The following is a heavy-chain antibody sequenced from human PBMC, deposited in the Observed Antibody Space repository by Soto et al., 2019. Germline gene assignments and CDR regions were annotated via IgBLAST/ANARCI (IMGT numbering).Heavy chain of an antibody. Sequence: QVQLVQSGAEVKKPGASVKVSCKASGYTFSSDAITWVRQVPGQGLEWVGWISAYNGNTNYAQKFEDRLCLTTDTSTSTAYMELRSLRSDDTANYYCARLTDYGDFEYFDYWGQGTLVTVSS. CDR1: GYTFSSDA. CDR2: ISAYNGNT. J-gene: IGHJ4*02. D-gene: IGHD4-17*01. V-gene: IGHV1-18*01. CDR3: ARLTDYGDFEYFDY.